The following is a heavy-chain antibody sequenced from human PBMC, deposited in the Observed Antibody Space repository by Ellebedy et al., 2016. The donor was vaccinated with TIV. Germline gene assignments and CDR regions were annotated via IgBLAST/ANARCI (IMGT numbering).Heavy chain of an antibody. D-gene: IGHD4-17*01. V-gene: IGHV3-23*01. CDR1: GFTFSSYA. CDR3: AKDSGSDYGDPMFDY. Sequence: GESLKISCAASGFTFSSYAMSWVRQAPGKGLEWVSAISGSGGSTYYADSVKGRFTISRDNSKNTLYLQMNSLRAEDTAVYYCAKDSGSDYGDPMFDYWGQGTLVTVSS. CDR2: ISGSGGST. J-gene: IGHJ4*02.